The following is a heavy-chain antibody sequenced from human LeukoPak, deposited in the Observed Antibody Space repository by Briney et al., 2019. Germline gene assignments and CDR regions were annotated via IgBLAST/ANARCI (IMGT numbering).Heavy chain of an antibody. CDR3: ARDRYGDHTYFDY. Sequence: SQTLSLTCTVSGGSMSSGGYYWSWIRQHPGKGLEWIGYIYYSGNTYYNPSLTSRVAISVDTSKNQFSLKLSSVTAADTAVYYCARDRYGDHTYFDYWGQGTLVTVSS. CDR2: IYYSGNT. D-gene: IGHD4-17*01. V-gene: IGHV4-31*03. CDR1: GGSMSSGGYY. J-gene: IGHJ4*02.